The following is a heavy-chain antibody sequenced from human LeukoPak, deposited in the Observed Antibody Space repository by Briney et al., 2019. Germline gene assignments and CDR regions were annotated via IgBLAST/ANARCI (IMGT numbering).Heavy chain of an antibody. CDR1: GFTFSSNA. V-gene: IGHV3-23*01. Sequence: PGGSLRLSCAASGFTFSSNAMSWLRQAPGKGLEWVSAISGSGGSTYYADSVKGRFTISRDNSKNTLYLQMNSLRAEDTAVYYCAKDLGSSGWYGNAFDIWGQGTMVTVSS. D-gene: IGHD6-19*01. J-gene: IGHJ3*02. CDR3: AKDLGSSGWYGNAFDI. CDR2: ISGSGGST.